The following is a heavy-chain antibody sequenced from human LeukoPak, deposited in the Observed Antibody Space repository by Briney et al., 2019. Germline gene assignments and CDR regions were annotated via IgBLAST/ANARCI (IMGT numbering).Heavy chain of an antibody. Sequence: GGSLRLSCAASGFTVSNSWMFWVRQAPGKGLMYVSEFNNDGTRIRYVDSVKGRFTISRDGAKNTLFLQMNSLRDEDTAMYYCARGGLPGGFDYWGQGILVTVSS. CDR3: ARGGLPGGFDY. V-gene: IGHV3-74*01. D-gene: IGHD7-27*01. J-gene: IGHJ4*02. CDR1: GFTVSNSW. CDR2: FNNDGTRI.